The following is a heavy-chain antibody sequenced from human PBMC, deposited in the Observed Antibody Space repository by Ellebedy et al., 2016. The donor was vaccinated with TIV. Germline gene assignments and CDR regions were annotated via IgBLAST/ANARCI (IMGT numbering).Heavy chain of an antibody. CDR1: GGSISSGGYY. CDR2: IYYSGST. J-gene: IGHJ5*02. D-gene: IGHD3-10*01. V-gene: IGHV4-39*01. CDR3: ARSGPRVRYGSGSYWAPANWFDP. Sequence: MPSETLSLTCTVSGGSISSGGYYWSWIRQHPGKGLEWIGSIYYSGSTYYNPSLKSRVTISVDTSKNQFSLQLNSVTPEDTAVYYCARSGPRVRYGSGSYWAPANWFDPWGQGTLVTVSS.